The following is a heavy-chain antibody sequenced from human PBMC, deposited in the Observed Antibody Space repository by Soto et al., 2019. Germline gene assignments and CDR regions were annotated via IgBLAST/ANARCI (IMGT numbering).Heavy chain of an antibody. CDR1: GFTFSSYS. CDR2: ISSSSSTI. CDR3: AREEGLLNWFDP. Sequence: EVQLVESGGGLVQPGGSLRLSCAASGFTFSSYSMNWDRQAPGKGLEWVSYISSSSSTIYYAGSVKGRFTISRDNAKNSLYLQMNSLRAEDTAVYYCAREEGLLNWFDPWGQGTLVTVSS. J-gene: IGHJ5*02. V-gene: IGHV3-48*01. D-gene: IGHD1-26*01.